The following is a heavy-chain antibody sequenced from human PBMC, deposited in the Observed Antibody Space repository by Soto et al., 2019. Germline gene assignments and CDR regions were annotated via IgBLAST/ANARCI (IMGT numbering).Heavy chain of an antibody. V-gene: IGHV4-59*08. CDR1: GGPFSGYY. J-gene: IGHJ5*02. Sequence: ETLSLPCPVYGGPFSGYYWTWIRQPPGQGLDWSGYIHSSGSTMYTPSLRSRVSSPVDSSKNQISLGVRAVTAAVTAVYYCARHVPARVGFDPWGPGTLVTVSS. CDR2: IHSSGST. CDR3: ARHVPARVGFDP.